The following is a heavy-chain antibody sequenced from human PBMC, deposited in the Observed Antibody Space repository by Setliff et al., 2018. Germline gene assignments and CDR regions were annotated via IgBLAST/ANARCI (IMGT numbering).Heavy chain of an antibody. D-gene: IGHD5-12*01. V-gene: IGHV5-51*01. CDR2: IFPGDSET. Sequence: GESLKISCQASGYSFSNYWIAWVRQMPWKGLEWMGIIFPGDSETKYSPSFQGQVTISADKCTTTAHLQWSSLKASDTATYYCATNGYSGYDHAFDIWGQGTLVTVSS. J-gene: IGHJ3*02. CDR3: ATNGYSGYDHAFDI. CDR1: GYSFSNYW.